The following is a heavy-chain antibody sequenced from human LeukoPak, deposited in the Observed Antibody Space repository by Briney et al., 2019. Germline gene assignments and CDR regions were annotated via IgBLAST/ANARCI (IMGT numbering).Heavy chain of an antibody. Sequence: SETLSLTCAVYGGSFSGYYWSWIRQPPGKGLEWIGSIHYSGSTYYNPSLKSRVTISVDTSKNQFSLKLSSVTAADTAVYYCARDYHSGRNYYYYYYYMDVWGKGTTVTVSS. J-gene: IGHJ6*03. CDR3: ARDYHSGRNYYYYYYYMDV. CDR2: IHYSGST. CDR1: GGSFSGYY. V-gene: IGHV4-34*01. D-gene: IGHD5-24*01.